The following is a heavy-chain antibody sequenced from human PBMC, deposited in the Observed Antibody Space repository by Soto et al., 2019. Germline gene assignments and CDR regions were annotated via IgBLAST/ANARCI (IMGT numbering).Heavy chain of an antibody. CDR3: ARLRYFDWYLDYFDY. V-gene: IGHV1-18*01. CDR1: GYTLTTYG. CDR2: ISGYNGNT. D-gene: IGHD3-9*01. J-gene: IGHJ4*02. Sequence: QVKLVQSGAEVKKPGASVKVSCKASGYTLTTYGISWVRQAPGQGLEWMGWISGYNGNTNYAQKLQGRVTMTTDTSTSTAYMELRSLRSDDTAVYYCARLRYFDWYLDYFDYWGQGTLVTVSS.